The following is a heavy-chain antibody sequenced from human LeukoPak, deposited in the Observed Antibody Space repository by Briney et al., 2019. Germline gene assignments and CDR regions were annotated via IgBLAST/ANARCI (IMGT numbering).Heavy chain of an antibody. D-gene: IGHD2-15*01. V-gene: IGHV3-23*01. J-gene: IGHJ4*02. CDR3: AKLAHEYCSGGSCFCDY. CDR1: GFTFSSYA. CDR2: ISGSGGST. Sequence: GGSLRLSCAASGFTFSSYAMSWVRQAPGKGLEWVSAISGSGGSTYYADSVKGLFTISRDNSKNTLYLQMNSLRAEDTAVYYCAKLAHEYCSGGSCFCDYWGQGTLVTVSS.